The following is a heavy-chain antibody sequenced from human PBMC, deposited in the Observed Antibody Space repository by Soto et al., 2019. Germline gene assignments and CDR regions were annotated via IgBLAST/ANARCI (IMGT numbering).Heavy chain of an antibody. D-gene: IGHD4-17*01. CDR3: AKATTVTTLARFGWSRKDYYYYGMDV. V-gene: IGHV3-23*01. Sequence: GGSLRLSCAASGFTFSSYAMSWVRQAPGKGLEWVSAISGSGGSTYYADSVKGRFTISRDNSKNTLYLQMNSLRAEDTAVYYCAKATTVTTLARFGWSRKDYYYYGMDVWGQGTTVTVSS. CDR1: GFTFSSYA. CDR2: ISGSGGST. J-gene: IGHJ6*02.